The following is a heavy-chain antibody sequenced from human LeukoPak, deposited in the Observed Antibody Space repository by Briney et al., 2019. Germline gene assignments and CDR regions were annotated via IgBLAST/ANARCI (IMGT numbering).Heavy chain of an antibody. J-gene: IGHJ4*02. CDR2: IYHSGST. CDR1: GGSISSYY. V-gene: IGHV4-59*01. Sequence: PSETLSLTCTVSGGSISSYYWSWIRQPPGKGLAWIGYIYHSGSTNYNPSLKSRVTISVDTSKNQFSLKLSSVTAADTAVYYCAREDCSGDGCYSFDYWGQGTLVTVFS. CDR3: AREDCSGDGCYSFDY. D-gene: IGHD2-15*01.